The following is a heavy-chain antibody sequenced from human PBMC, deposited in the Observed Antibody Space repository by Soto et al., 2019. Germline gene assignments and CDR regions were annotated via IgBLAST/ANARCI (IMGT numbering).Heavy chain of an antibody. V-gene: IGHV4-34*01. Sequence: SETLSLTCAVCGGSFSGYYWSWIRQPPGKGLEWIGEINHSGSTNYNPSLKSRVTISVDTSKNQFSLKLSSVTAADPAVYFCARAPPRGYSYGYRSGLNWFDPWGQGTLVTVSS. CDR3: ARAPPRGYSYGYRSGLNWFDP. CDR1: GGSFSGYY. CDR2: INHSGST. D-gene: IGHD5-18*01. J-gene: IGHJ5*02.